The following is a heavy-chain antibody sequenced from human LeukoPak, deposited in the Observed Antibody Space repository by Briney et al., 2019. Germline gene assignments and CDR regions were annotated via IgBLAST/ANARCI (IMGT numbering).Heavy chain of an antibody. CDR1: GGTFISYA. CDR2: IIPIFGTA. D-gene: IGHD5-24*01. V-gene: IGHV1-69*05. J-gene: IGHJ4*02. CDR3: ARSRGGDGSFDY. Sequence: SVKVSFKASGGTFISYALSWVRPAPGQGLEWMGGIIPIFGTANYAQKFQGRVTITTDESTSTAYMELSSLRSEDTAVYYCARSRGGDGSFDYWGQGTLVTVSS.